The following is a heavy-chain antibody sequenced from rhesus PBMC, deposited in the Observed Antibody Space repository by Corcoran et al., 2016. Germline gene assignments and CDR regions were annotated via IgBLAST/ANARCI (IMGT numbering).Heavy chain of an antibody. CDR1: GFSFSTSGMG. J-gene: IGHJ4*01. CDR3: ARVKGSSWSF. Sequence: QVTLKESGPALVKPTQTLTLTCTFSGFSFSTSGMGVGWIRQPPGKALEWLASIYWDDDKYYRTALKSRHTISKETSKKQVVLTMTNMDPVDTATYYCARVKGSSWSFWGQGVLVTVSS. CDR2: IYWDDDK. D-gene: IGHD6-13*01. V-gene: IGHV2S1*01.